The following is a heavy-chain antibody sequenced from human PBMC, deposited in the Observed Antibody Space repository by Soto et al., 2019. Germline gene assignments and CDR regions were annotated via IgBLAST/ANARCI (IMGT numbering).Heavy chain of an antibody. V-gene: IGHV4-39*01. CDR1: GDSVSTNSCS. D-gene: IGHD2-2*03. Sequence: SETLSLTCPVSGDSVSTNSCSWGWIRQSPGKGLEWIGTIYSSENTYYNPSLLSRVTISVDTSKNEFSLRLSSVTAADTAVYYCARLNGYCISTNCHGYYGMDVWGQGTTVTVSS. CDR3: ARLNGYCISTNCHGYYGMDV. CDR2: IYSSENT. J-gene: IGHJ6*02.